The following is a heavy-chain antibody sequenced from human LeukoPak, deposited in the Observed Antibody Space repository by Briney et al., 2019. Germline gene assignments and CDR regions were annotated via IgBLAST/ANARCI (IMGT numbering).Heavy chain of an antibody. D-gene: IGHD1-7*01. CDR2: INHSGST. J-gene: IGHJ4*02. V-gene: IGHV4-34*01. CDR3: ASGPTTLKGTYNDDY. CDR1: GFTFSSYW. Sequence: GSLRLSCAASGFTFSSYWMHWIRQPPGKGLEWIGEINHSGSTNYDPSLKSRVTISVDTSKNQFSLKLSSVTAADTAVYYCASGPTTLKGTYNDDYWGQGTLVTVSS.